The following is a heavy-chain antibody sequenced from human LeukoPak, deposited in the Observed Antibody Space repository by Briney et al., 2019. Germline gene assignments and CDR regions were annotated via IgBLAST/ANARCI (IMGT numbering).Heavy chain of an antibody. D-gene: IGHD3-22*01. Sequence: SETLSLTCTVSGGSISSGGYYWSWIRQHPGKGLEWIGYIYYSGSTYYNPSLKSRVTISVDTSKNQFSLKLSSVTAADTAVYYCARDRASPTYDRRGYRINWFDPWGQGTLVTVSS. J-gene: IGHJ5*02. CDR2: IYYSGST. V-gene: IGHV4-31*03. CDR3: ARDRASPTYDRRGYRINWFDP. CDR1: GGSISSGGYY.